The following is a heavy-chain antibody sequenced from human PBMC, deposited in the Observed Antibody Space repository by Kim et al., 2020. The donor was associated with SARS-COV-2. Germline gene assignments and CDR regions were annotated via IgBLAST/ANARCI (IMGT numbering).Heavy chain of an antibody. CDR2: IYYSGST. V-gene: IGHV4-59*01. CDR1: GGSISSYY. D-gene: IGHD3-10*01. CDR3: ARASDYYEAFDI. J-gene: IGHJ3*02. Sequence: SETLSLTCTVSGGSISSYYWSWIRQPPGKGLEWIGYIYYSGSTNYNPSLKSRVTISVDTSKNQFSLKLSSVTAADTAVYYCARASDYYEAFDIWGQGTMV.